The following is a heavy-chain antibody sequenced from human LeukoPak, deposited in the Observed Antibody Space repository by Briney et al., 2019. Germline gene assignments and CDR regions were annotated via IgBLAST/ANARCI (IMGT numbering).Heavy chain of an antibody. Sequence: SETLSLTCTVSGGSISSGTYYWSWIRQPAGKGLEWIGRTYTSGSTNYNPSLKSRVTISVDTSKNQFSLKLSSVTAADTAVYYCARTLYSGSYYESPYYFDYWGQGTLVTVSS. D-gene: IGHD1-26*01. CDR3: ARTLYSGSYYESPYYFDY. J-gene: IGHJ4*02. CDR1: GGSISSGTYY. V-gene: IGHV4-61*02. CDR2: TYTSGST.